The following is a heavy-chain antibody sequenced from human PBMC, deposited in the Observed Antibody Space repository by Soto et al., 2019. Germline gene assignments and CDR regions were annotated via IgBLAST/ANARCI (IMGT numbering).Heavy chain of an antibody. CDR2: INPNGGGT. V-gene: IGHV1-2*04. J-gene: IGHJ6*02. CDR1: GYTFSYHY. CDR3: ASERGQAYNWKDYYYYGMDV. D-gene: IGHD1-20*01. Sequence: AAAKVSCKTSGYTFSYHYTGWVRQAPGQGLEWMGWINPNGGGTNYAQKFQGCVTMTRERSISTAYMELSRLRSDDTAVYYCASERGQAYNWKDYYYYGMDVWGQGTTVTVSS.